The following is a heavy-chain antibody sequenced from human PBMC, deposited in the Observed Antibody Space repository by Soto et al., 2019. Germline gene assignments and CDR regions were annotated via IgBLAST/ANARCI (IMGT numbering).Heavy chain of an antibody. V-gene: IGHV3-33*01. CDR3: ARDSQGWVVTAIGASNWFDP. CDR1: GFTFSSYG. Sequence: QVQLVESGGGVVQPGRSLRLSCAASGFTFSSYGMHWVRQAPGKGLEWVAVIWSDGSNKYYADSVKGRFTISRDNSKNTLYMQMNSLRAEDTAVDYCARDSQGWVVTAIGASNWFDPWGQGTLVTVSS. J-gene: IGHJ5*02. CDR2: IWSDGSNK. D-gene: IGHD2-21*02.